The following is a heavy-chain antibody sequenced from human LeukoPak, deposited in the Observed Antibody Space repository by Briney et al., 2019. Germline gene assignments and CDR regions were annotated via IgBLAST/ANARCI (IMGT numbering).Heavy chain of an antibody. J-gene: IGHJ4*02. CDR1: GFPFSHFA. CDR3: VKTMGAIDHDY. V-gene: IGHV3-23*01. D-gene: IGHD1-26*01. Sequence: PGGSLRLSCVASGFPFSHFAMSWVRQAPGKGLEWVSDISGSGGSTYYADSVKGRFTISRDNSKNTLFLQLNSLGAEDTAIYYCVKTMGAIDHDYWGQGTLVTVSS. CDR2: ISGSGGST.